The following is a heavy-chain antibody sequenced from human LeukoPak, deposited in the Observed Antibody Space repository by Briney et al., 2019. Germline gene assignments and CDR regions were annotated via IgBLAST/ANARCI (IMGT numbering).Heavy chain of an antibody. J-gene: IGHJ4*02. V-gene: IGHV3-30*18. CDR1: GFAFSSYG. CDR3: AKDPGRVRDYIDGLLLDY. CDR2: ISYDGSEK. Sequence: PGGSLRLSCVASGFAFSSYGMHWVRQAPGKGLEWVAVISYDGSEKYYLDSVKGRFTISRDNSENTLYLQMKSLRAEDTAVYYCAKDPGRVRDYIDGLLLDYWGQGTLVTVSS. D-gene: IGHD1-14*01.